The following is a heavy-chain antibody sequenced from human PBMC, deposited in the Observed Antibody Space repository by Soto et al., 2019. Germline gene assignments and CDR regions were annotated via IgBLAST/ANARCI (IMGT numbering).Heavy chain of an antibody. CDR2: IYYSGNT. V-gene: IGHV4-30-4*01. J-gene: IGHJ4*02. CDR3: AREMGYGSGRFDY. D-gene: IGHD3-10*01. Sequence: SETLSLTCTVSGGSISSGDYYWGWLRQPPGKGLEWIGYIYYSGNTYYNPSLKSRVTISVDTSKNQFSLKLTSVTAADTAVYYCAREMGYGSGRFDYWGQGTLVTVSS. CDR1: GGSISSGDYY.